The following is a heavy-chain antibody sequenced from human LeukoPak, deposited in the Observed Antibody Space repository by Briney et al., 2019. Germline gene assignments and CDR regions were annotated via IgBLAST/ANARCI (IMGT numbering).Heavy chain of an antibody. CDR2: IYYSGST. D-gene: IGHD6-13*01. V-gene: IGHV4-31*03. CDR1: GGSISSGGYY. J-gene: IGHJ2*01. CDR3: ARERRPGYSSSWYTRDLDL. Sequence: PSETLSLTCTVSGGSISSGGYYWSWIRQHPGKGLEWIGYIYYSGSTYYNPSLKSRVTISVDTSKNQFSLKLSSVTAADTAVYYCARERRPGYSSSWYTRDLDLWGRGTLVTVSS.